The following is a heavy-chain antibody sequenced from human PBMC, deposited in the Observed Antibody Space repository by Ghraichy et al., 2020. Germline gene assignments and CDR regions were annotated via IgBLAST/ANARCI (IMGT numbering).Heavy chain of an antibody. D-gene: IGHD6-19*01. J-gene: IGHJ4*02. CDR3: ARDRKRYAGIAVAGMGY. CDR2: IWYDGSNK. V-gene: IGHV3-33*01. Sequence: GGSLRLSCAASGFTFSSYGMHWVRQAPGKGLEWVAVIWYDGSNKYYADSVKGRFTISRDNSKNTLYLQMNSLRAEDTAVYYCARDRKRYAGIAVAGMGYWGQGTLVTVSS. CDR1: GFTFSSYG.